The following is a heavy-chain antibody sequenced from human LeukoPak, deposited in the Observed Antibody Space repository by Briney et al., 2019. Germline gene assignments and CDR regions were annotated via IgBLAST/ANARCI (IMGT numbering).Heavy chain of an antibody. D-gene: IGHD6-6*01. CDR2: ISGSGGST. Sequence: TGGSLRLSCVASGFTFSTYAMSWVRQAPGKGLEWVSAISGSGGSTYYADSVKGRFTISRDNSKNSLYLQMNSLRTEDTALYYCAKDEYSSHPFSGWGQGTLVTVSS. CDR1: GFTFSTYA. V-gene: IGHV3-23*01. CDR3: AKDEYSSHPFSG. J-gene: IGHJ4*02.